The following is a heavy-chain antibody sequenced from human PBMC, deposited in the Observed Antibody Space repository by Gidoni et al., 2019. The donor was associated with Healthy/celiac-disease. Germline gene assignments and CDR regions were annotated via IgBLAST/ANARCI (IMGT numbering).Heavy chain of an antibody. J-gene: IGHJ4*02. Sequence: QLQLQASGPGLVKPSETLSLTCTFSGGSIISSSYYGGWFRQPPGKGLAWIGSIYSSGITYYNPSLKSRVTISVDTSKNQFSLKLSSVTAADTAVYYCARGDFWSGYYSALFDYWGQGTLVTVSS. CDR3: ARGDFWSGYYSALFDY. D-gene: IGHD3-3*01. CDR2: IYSSGIT. CDR1: GGSIISSSYY. V-gene: IGHV4-39*01.